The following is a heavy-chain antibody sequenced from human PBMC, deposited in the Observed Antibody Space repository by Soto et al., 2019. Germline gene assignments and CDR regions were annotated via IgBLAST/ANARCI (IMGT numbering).Heavy chain of an antibody. Sequence: QVQLVESGGGVVQPGRSLSLSCAASGFTFSDYAMHWVRQAPGKGLEWVAVISFDGSERYHADSVKGRFTISRDNSKNTLNLQMDSLRVDDTAVYYCAKALGELSPESYDYWGQGTLITVSS. CDR3: AKALGELSPESYDY. CDR1: GFTFSDYA. V-gene: IGHV3-30*18. D-gene: IGHD3-16*02. CDR2: ISFDGSER. J-gene: IGHJ4*02.